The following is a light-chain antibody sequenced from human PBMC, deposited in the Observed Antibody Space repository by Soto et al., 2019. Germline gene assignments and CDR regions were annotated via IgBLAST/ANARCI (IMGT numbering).Light chain of an antibody. V-gene: IGKV3-15*01. Sequence: EVVRTQSPATLSVSPGDRATLSCRASESVTSSLAWYQQKPGQPPRLLIYAASTRATDVPARFSGGGSETEFTLTISSLQSEDFAVYFCQQYNIWPLWTVGQGTKVDI. CDR2: AAS. CDR3: QQYNIWPLWT. CDR1: ESVTSS. J-gene: IGKJ1*01.